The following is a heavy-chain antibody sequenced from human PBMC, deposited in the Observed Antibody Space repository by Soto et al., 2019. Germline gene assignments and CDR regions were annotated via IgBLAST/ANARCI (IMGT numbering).Heavy chain of an antibody. CDR2: ISLSGSV. Sequence: QVQLQQWGAGLLKPSETLSLTCAVYGGSFSGDFWTWVRQSPGKGLEWIGEISLSGSVNYSPSLKSRISISLDTSTNHLSLSLTSVTAADTAVYYCARAKFDSWSFYYYGLDVWGQGTTVIVSS. J-gene: IGHJ6*02. D-gene: IGHD3-10*01. CDR3: ARAKFDSWSFYYYGLDV. CDR1: GGSFSGDF. V-gene: IGHV4-34*01.